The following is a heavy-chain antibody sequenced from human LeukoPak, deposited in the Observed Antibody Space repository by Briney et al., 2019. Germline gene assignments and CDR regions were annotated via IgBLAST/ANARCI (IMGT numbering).Heavy chain of an antibody. CDR3: ARVRDSSSSILDY. Sequence: GGSLRLSCAASGFTFSSYAMHWVRQAPGKGLEWVAVISYDGSNKYYADSVKGRFTISRDNSKNTLYLQMNSLRAEDTAVYYCARVRDSSSSILDYWGQGTLVTVSS. CDR1: GFTFSSYA. J-gene: IGHJ4*02. V-gene: IGHV3-30*04. D-gene: IGHD6-6*01. CDR2: ISYDGSNK.